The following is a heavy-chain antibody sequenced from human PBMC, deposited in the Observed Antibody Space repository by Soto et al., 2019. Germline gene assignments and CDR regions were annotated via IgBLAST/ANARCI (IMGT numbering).Heavy chain of an antibody. J-gene: IGHJ4*02. D-gene: IGHD3-16*02. CDR2: VYNSGST. CDR3: ARHSPYRPFDF. V-gene: IGHV4-39*01. CDR1: GDSLSAGPYH. Sequence: QLQLQESGPGLVKPSETLSLTCSVSGDSLSAGPYHWGWIRQPPGKGLEWIGNVYNSGSTSYSPSLKSRVTISVDTSKNQFSLRLTSVTAADTAVYFCARHSPYRPFDFWGQGTLVTVSS.